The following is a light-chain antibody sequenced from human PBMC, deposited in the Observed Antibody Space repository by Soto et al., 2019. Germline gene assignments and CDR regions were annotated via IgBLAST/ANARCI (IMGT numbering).Light chain of an antibody. CDR2: GAS. J-gene: IGKJ4*01. Sequence: EIVLTQSPGTLSLSPGERATLSCRASQSVSSSYLAWYQQKPGQTPRLLIYGASNRATGIPDRFSGSGSGTDFTLTISRLEPEDFAVYYCQQYGSPLTFGGGTKVAIK. V-gene: IGKV3-20*01. CDR1: QSVSSSY. CDR3: QQYGSPLT.